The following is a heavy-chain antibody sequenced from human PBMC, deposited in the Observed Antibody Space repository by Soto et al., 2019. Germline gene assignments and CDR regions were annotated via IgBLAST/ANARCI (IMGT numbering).Heavy chain of an antibody. Sequence: HPGGPRLSCVVSGLSFTTSCMHWVRQVPGKGLVWVARVTIDGSGTSYADSVEGRFTISRDNAKNTLYLQMNSLRVEDSAIYYCVPAEENWGQGIPVTVSS. J-gene: IGHJ4*02. CDR2: VTIDGSGT. V-gene: IGHV3-74*01. CDR3: VPAEEN. CDR1: GLSFTTSC.